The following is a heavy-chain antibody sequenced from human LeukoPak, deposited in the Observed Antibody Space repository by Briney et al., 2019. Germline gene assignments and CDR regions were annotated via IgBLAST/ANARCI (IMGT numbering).Heavy chain of an antibody. CDR1: GGSISSYY. Sequence: SETLSLTCTVSGGSISSYYWSWIRQPPGKGLEWIGYIYYSGSTNYNPSLKSRVTISVDTPKNQFSLKLSSVTAADTAVYYCAREGASSGWYFWFDPWGQGTLVTVSS. CDR2: IYYSGST. V-gene: IGHV4-59*01. CDR3: AREGASSGWYFWFDP. D-gene: IGHD6-19*01. J-gene: IGHJ5*02.